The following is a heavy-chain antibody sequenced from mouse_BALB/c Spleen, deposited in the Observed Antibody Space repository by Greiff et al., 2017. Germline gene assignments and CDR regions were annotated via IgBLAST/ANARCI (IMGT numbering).Heavy chain of an antibody. V-gene: IGHV2-9*02. CDR1: GFSLTSYG. J-gene: IGHJ3*01. CDR2: IWAGGST. CDR3: ARDHYYGSSYGFAY. Sequence: VKLVESGPGLVAPSQSLSITCTVSGFSLTSYGVHWVRQPPGKGLEWLGVIWAGGSTNYNSALMSRLSISKDNSKSQVFLKMNSLQTDDTAMYYCARDHYYGSSYGFAYWGQGTLVTVSA. D-gene: IGHD1-1*01.